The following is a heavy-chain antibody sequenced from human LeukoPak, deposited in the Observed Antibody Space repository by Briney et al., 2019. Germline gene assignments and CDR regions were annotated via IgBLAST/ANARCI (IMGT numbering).Heavy chain of an antibody. Sequence: TGGSLRLSCAASGFTFSSNGMNWVRQAPGKGLEWVSYISSSSSTIYYADSVKGRFTISRDNTKNSLYLQMNSLRAEDTAVYYCASRCSSTSCYYYYGMDVWGQGTTVTVSS. CDR1: GFTFSSNG. J-gene: IGHJ6*02. D-gene: IGHD2-2*01. V-gene: IGHV3-48*04. CDR3: ASRCSSTSCYYYYGMDV. CDR2: ISSSSSTI.